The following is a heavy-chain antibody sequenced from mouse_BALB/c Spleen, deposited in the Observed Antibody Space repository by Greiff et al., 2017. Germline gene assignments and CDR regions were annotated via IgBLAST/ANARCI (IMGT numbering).Heavy chain of an antibody. V-gene: IGHV5-17*02. D-gene: IGHD2-3*01. J-gene: IGHJ4*01. CDR2: ISSGSSTI. Sequence: EVQLVESGGGLVKPGGSLKLSCAASGFTFSSFGMHWVRQAPEKGLEWVAYISSGSSTIYYADTVKGRFTISRDNPKNTLFLQMTSLRSEDTAMYYCARADGYYGGYYAMDYWGQGTSVTVSS. CDR3: ARADGYYGGYYAMDY. CDR1: GFTFSSFG.